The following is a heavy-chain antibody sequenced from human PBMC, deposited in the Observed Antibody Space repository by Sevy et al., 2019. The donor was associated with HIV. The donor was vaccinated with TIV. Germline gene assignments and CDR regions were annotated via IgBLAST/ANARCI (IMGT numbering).Heavy chain of an antibody. V-gene: IGHV3-30*18. J-gene: IGHJ6*02. Sequence: GGSLRLSCAASGFTFSSYGMHWVRQAPGKGLEWVAVISYDGSNKYYADSVKGRFTISRDNSKNTLYLQMNSLRAEDTAVYYCAKDLITMVQGVIIPPGYHYGMDVWGQGTTVTVSS. CDR3: AKDLITMVQGVIIPPGYHYGMDV. CDR1: GFTFSSYG. CDR2: ISYDGSNK. D-gene: IGHD3-10*01.